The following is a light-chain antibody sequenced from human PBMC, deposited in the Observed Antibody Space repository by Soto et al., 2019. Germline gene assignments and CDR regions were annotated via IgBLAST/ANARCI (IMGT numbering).Light chain of an antibody. V-gene: IGLV1-44*01. CDR3: SSYAGSGNV. Sequence: QSALTQPPSTFGTPGQRVTISCSGSSSNIGSESVNWYEQLPGTAPKLPIYSYNQRPSGVPHPFSGSKSGNTNSLTVSGLQAEDEADYYCSSYAGSGNVFGTGTKVTVL. J-gene: IGLJ1*01. CDR1: SSNIGSES. CDR2: SYN.